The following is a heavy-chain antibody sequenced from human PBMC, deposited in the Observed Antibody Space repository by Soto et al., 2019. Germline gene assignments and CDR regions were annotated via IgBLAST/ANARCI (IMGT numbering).Heavy chain of an antibody. CDR1: GFTFSSYA. Sequence: EVQLLESGGGLVQPGGSLRLSCAASGFTFSSYAMSWVRQAPGKGLEWVSAISGSGGGTFYADSVKGRFSISRDNSKNTLYLQLNSLRAEDTAVYYCTKIPTTPPNYLDYWGQGTLVTVSS. V-gene: IGHV3-23*01. J-gene: IGHJ4*02. D-gene: IGHD1-26*01. CDR3: TKIPTTPPNYLDY. CDR2: ISGSGGGT.